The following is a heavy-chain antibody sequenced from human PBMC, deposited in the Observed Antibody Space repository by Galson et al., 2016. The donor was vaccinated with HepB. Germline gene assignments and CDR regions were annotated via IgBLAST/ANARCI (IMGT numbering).Heavy chain of an antibody. Sequence: SLRLSCAASGFTFSSYSMSWVRQAPGKGLEWVSPISPTGSCIYYADSVKGRFTISRDDAKNSLYLQMNSPRGEDTAVYYCAIAPRAFWSGSAIEFWGQGSLVTVSS. CDR3: AIAPRAFWSGSAIEF. CDR2: ISPTGSCI. D-gene: IGHD3-3*01. CDR1: GFTFSSYS. J-gene: IGHJ4*02. V-gene: IGHV3-21*01.